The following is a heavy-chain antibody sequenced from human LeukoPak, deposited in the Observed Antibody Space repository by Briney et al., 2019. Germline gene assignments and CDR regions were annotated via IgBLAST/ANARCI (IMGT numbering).Heavy chain of an antibody. Sequence: SETLSLTCTVSGGSINSSSYYWGWIRQPPGKGLEWIGTIYYSGRTYNNPSLKSRVTISVDTSKNQFSLKLSSVTAADTAVYYCARHVGGSYSLPFDYWGQGTLVTVSS. CDR3: ARHVGGSYSLPFDY. CDR1: GGSINSSSYY. D-gene: IGHD1-26*01. V-gene: IGHV4-39*01. J-gene: IGHJ4*02. CDR2: IYYSGRT.